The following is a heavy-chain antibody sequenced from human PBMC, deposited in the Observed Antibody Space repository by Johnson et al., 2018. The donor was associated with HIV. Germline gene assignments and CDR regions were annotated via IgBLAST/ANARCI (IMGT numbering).Heavy chain of an antibody. CDR3: AKGFFELDDAFDI. CDR2: IRYDGSNK. Sequence: QVQLVESGGGVVQPGGSLRLSCAASGFTFSSYGMHWVRQAPGKGLEWVAFIRYDGSNKYYADSVNGRFTISRDNSKNTLYLQMNSLRAEDTAVYYCAKGFFELDDAFDIWGQGTMVTVSS. V-gene: IGHV3-30*02. J-gene: IGHJ3*02. D-gene: IGHD3/OR15-3a*01. CDR1: GFTFSSYG.